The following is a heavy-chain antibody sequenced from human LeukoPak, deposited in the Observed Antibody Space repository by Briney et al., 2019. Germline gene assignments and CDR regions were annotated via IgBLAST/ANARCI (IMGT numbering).Heavy chain of an antibody. CDR1: GFTFSSYA. CDR3: ARGGVWLQTDYGTDV. V-gene: IGHV3-33*01. D-gene: IGHD5-12*01. J-gene: IGHJ6*02. Sequence: GGSLRLSCAASGFTFSSYAMYWVRQAPGKGLEWVAVIWYDGNKKYYADSVKGRFTISRDNSKNTLYLQMNSLRAEDTAVYYSARGGVWLQTDYGTDVWGQGTSVTVSS. CDR2: IWYDGNKK.